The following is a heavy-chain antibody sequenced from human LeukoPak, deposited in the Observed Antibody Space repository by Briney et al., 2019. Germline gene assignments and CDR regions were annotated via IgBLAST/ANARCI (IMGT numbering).Heavy chain of an antibody. J-gene: IGHJ4*02. Sequence: PSQTLSLTCTVSGGSISSGDYYWTWSRQPPGKGLEWIGYIYYSGTTYYNPSLKSRITITECTSKNQLSLQLRSVTAADTAVYYCARVVVAATYYFDYWGQGPLVTVSS. V-gene: IGHV4-30-4*01. CDR2: IYYSGTT. CDR1: GGSISSGDYY. CDR3: ARVVVAATYYFDY. D-gene: IGHD2-15*01.